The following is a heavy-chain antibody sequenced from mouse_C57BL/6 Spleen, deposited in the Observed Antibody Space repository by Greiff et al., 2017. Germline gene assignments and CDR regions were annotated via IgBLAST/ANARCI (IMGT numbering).Heavy chain of an antibody. J-gene: IGHJ2*01. Sequence: EVQLQQSGPELVKPGASVKISCKASGYSFTGYYMNWVKQSPEKSLEWIGEINPSTGGTTYNQKFKAKATLTVDKSSSTAYMQLKSLTSEDSAVYYCARSLYYFDYWGQGTTLTVSS. V-gene: IGHV1-42*01. CDR2: INPSTGGT. CDR3: ARSLYYFDY. D-gene: IGHD6-1*01. CDR1: GYSFTGYY.